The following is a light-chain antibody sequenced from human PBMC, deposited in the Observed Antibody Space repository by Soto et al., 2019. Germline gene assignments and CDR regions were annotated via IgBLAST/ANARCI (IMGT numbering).Light chain of an antibody. J-gene: IGLJ2*01. V-gene: IGLV4-69*01. CDR2: LNNDGSH. CDR1: SGHSSYA. Sequence: QLVLTQSPSASASLGASAKLTCTLSSGHSSYAIAWHQKQPGKGPRYLMDLNNDGSHTKGDGIPDRFSGSSSGAERYLIISSLQSEDEADYYCQTWGTGFQVFGGGTKLTVL. CDR3: QTWGTGFQV.